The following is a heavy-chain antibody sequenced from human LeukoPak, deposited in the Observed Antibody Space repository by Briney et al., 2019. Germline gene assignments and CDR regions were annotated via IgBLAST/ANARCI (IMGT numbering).Heavy chain of an antibody. CDR1: GFTFSSYS. D-gene: IGHD3-9*01. Sequence: GGSLRLSCAASGFTFSSYSMNWVRQAPGKGLEWVSSISSSSSYIYYADSVKGRFTISRDNAKNSLYLQMNSLRAEDTAVYYCARSPLDWLLDFDYWGQGTLVTVSS. V-gene: IGHV3-21*01. CDR3: ARSPLDWLLDFDY. J-gene: IGHJ4*02. CDR2: ISSSSSYI.